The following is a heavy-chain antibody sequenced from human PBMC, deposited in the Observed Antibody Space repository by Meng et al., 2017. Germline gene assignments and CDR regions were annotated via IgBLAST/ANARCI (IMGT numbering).Heavy chain of an antibody. Sequence: QITFKESGPPLLKPTQALTLTCSLPGLSLSTRGVGVAWIRQPPGKALEWLALIYWDDDKRYSPSLKTRVTITKDTSKNQVVLTMTNMDPVDTGTYYCAHSPYDETSGVFYFDYWGQGTLVTVFS. D-gene: IGHD3-22*01. V-gene: IGHV2-5*02. CDR3: AHSPYDETSGVFYFDY. J-gene: IGHJ4*02. CDR2: IYWDDDK. CDR1: GLSLSTRGVG.